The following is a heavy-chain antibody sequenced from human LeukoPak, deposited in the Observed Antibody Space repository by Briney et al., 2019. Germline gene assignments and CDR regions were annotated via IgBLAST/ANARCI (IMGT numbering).Heavy chain of an antibody. CDR2: VYYSGSI. CDR3: ASYHSNPNDAFDI. D-gene: IGHD4-11*01. Sequence: PSQTLSLTCTVSGGSISSGDYYWSWIRQPPGKGLEWIGYVYYSGSIYYNPSLKSRVTISVDTSKNQFSLKLSSVTAADTAVYYCASYHSNPNDAFDIWGQGTMVTVSS. V-gene: IGHV4-30-4*08. J-gene: IGHJ3*02. CDR1: GGSISSGDYY.